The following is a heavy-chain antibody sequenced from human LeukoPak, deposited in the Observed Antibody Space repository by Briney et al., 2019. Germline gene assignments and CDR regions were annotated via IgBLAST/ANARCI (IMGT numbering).Heavy chain of an antibody. V-gene: IGHV1-69*04. D-gene: IGHD3-22*01. CDR1: GGTFSSYA. Sequence: SVKVSCKASGGTFSSYAISWVRQAPGQGLEWMGRIIPIPGIANYAQKFQGRVTITADKSTSTAYMELSSLRSEDTAVYYCARDSTRNYYHSSKGDDWGQGTLVTVSS. J-gene: IGHJ4*02. CDR2: IIPIPGIA. CDR3: ARDSTRNYYHSSKGDD.